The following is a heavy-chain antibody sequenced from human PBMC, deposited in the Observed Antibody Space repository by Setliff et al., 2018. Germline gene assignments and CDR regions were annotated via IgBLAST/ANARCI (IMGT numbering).Heavy chain of an antibody. CDR2: INQSGNT. Sequence: PSETLSLTCTVYGGSFSDYYWGWIRQSPGERPEWIAEINQSGNTNYNPSLNSRVSVSVDTPTNQFSLKVLSVTAADTAVYYCRFWSSYYKNDYWAQGTLVTVSS. CDR1: GGSFSDYY. CDR3: RFWSSYYKNDY. V-gene: IGHV4-34*01. J-gene: IGHJ4*02. D-gene: IGHD3-3*01.